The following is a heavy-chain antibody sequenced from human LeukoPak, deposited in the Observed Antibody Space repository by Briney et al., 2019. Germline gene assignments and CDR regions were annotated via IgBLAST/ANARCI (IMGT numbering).Heavy chain of an antibody. CDR3: AKDSGLWFGRNAFDI. V-gene: IGHV3-23*01. Sequence: SGGSLRLSCAASGFTFSSYGMSWVRQAPGKGLEWVSAISGSGGSTYYADSVKGRFTISRDNSKNTLYLQMNSLRAEDTAVYYCAKDSGLWFGRNAFDIWGQGTMVTVSS. D-gene: IGHD3-10*01. J-gene: IGHJ3*02. CDR1: GFTFSSYG. CDR2: ISGSGGST.